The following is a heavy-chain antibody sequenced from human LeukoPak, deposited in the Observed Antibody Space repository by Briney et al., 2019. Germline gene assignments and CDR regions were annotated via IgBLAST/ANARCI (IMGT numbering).Heavy chain of an antibody. Sequence: PSETLSLTCAVYGGSFSGYYWSWIRQPPGKGLEWIGEINHSGSTNYNPSLKSRVTIPVDTSKNQFSLKLSSVTAADTAVYYCARGGRAARTFDYWGQGTLVTVSS. V-gene: IGHV4-34*01. CDR1: GGSFSGYY. CDR3: ARGGRAARTFDY. J-gene: IGHJ4*02. D-gene: IGHD6-6*01. CDR2: INHSGST.